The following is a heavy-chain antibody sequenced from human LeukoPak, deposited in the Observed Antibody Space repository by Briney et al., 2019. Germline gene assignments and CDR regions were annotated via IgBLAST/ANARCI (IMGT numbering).Heavy chain of an antibody. J-gene: IGHJ4*02. CDR2: IKQGGSEK. Sequence: GGSLRLSCAASGFTFSSTSMSWVRQAPGKGLEWVANIKQGGSEKYYVDSVKGRFTISRDNAKNSLYLQMDSLRAEDTAVYYCSRATYSSSWYSGWAYWGQGTLVTVSS. V-gene: IGHV3-7*03. D-gene: IGHD6-13*01. CDR1: GFTFSSTS. CDR3: SRATYSSSWYSGWAY.